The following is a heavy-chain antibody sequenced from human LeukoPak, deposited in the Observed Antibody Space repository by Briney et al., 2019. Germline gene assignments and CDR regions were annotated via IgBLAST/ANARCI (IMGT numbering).Heavy chain of an antibody. CDR1: GGSISSYY. CDR3: ARESGSSWYLDY. Sequence: PSETLSLTCTVSGGSISSYYWSWLRQPPGKGLEWIGYIYYSGSTNYNPSLTSRVTISVDTSKNQFSLKLSSVTAADTAVYYCARESGSSWYLDYWGQGTLVTVSS. CDR2: IYYSGST. D-gene: IGHD6-13*01. V-gene: IGHV4-59*01. J-gene: IGHJ4*02.